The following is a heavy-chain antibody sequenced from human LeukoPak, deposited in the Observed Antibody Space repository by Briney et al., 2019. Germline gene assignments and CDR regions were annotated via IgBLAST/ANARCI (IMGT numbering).Heavy chain of an antibody. D-gene: IGHD3-3*01. Sequence: GGSLRLSCVASGFTFSRYWLSWVRQAPGKGLEWVANIKQDESEKYYVDSVKGRFTISRDNAKNSLSLQMNNLRAEDTAVYYCSRDHFYNGLSGYYPWGQGTRVTVSS. J-gene: IGHJ5*02. CDR2: IKQDESEK. V-gene: IGHV3-7*01. CDR3: SRDHFYNGLSGYYP. CDR1: GFTFSRYW.